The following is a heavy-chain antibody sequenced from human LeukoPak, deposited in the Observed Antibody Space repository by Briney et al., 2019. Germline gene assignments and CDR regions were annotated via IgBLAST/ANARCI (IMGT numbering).Heavy chain of an antibody. J-gene: IGHJ4*02. Sequence: GGSLRLSCAASGFTFSSYAMSWVCQAPGKGLEWVSGISGSGDNTYYADSVKGRFTISRDNSKNTLYVQVNSLGTEDTAAYYCAKGSYYDSSGSFYFDYWGQGTLVTVSS. CDR3: AKGSYYDSSGSFYFDY. V-gene: IGHV3-23*01. D-gene: IGHD3-22*01. CDR2: ISGSGDNT. CDR1: GFTFSSYA.